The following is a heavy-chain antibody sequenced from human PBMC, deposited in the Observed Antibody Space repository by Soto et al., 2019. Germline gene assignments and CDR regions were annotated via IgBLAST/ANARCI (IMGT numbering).Heavy chain of an antibody. Sequence: SEILCLPCGVFWGYFSGHDCSWIRQPPGKGLEWIGEINHSGSTNYNPSLKSRVTISVDTSKNQFSLKLSSVTAADTAVYYCARGGEGGSCYYCYYYGMDVWGQGTTVTVSS. J-gene: IGHJ6*02. D-gene: IGHD2-15*01. V-gene: IGHV4-34*01. CDR2: INHSGST. CDR1: WGYFSGHD. CDR3: ARGGEGGSCYYCYYYGMDV.